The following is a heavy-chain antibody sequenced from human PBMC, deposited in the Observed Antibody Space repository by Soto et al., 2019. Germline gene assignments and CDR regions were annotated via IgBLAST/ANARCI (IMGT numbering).Heavy chain of an antibody. J-gene: IGHJ5*02. CDR3: ARDLTMVRGVTSWFDP. V-gene: IGHV1-18*01. CDR1: GYTFTSYG. D-gene: IGHD3-10*01. CDR2: IGAYNGNT. Sequence: ASVKVSCKASGYTFTSYGISWVRQAPGQGLEWMGWIGAYNGNTNYAQKLQGRVTMTTDTSTSTAYMELRSLRSDDTAVYYCARDLTMVRGVTSWFDPWGQGTLVTVSS.